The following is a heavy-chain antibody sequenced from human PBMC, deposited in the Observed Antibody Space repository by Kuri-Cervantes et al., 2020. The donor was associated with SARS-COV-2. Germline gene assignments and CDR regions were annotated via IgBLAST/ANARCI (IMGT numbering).Heavy chain of an antibody. V-gene: IGHV3-30-3*01. CDR1: GFTFSSYE. Sequence: GGSLRLSCAASGFTFSSYEMHWVRQAPGKGLEWVAVISYDGSNKYYADSVKGRFTISRDNSKNTLYLQMNSLRAEDTAVYYCARDLFGGGGYYYGMDVWGQGTTVTVSS. J-gene: IGHJ6*02. D-gene: IGHD4-23*01. CDR2: ISYDGSNK. CDR3: ARDLFGGGGYYYGMDV.